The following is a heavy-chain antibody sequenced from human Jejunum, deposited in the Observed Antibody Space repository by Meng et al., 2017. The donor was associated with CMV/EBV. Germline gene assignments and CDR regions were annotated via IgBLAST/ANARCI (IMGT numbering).Heavy chain of an antibody. CDR1: GVSISTSD. Sequence: PGAGPGPGKASDTLSLTCSFSGVSISTSDWSWHRPPPGKGLEWIGNNYYSGSTNYNPSLASRATISVDSSKNQFSLKLSSVTAADTAVYYCARHQNGGTYPLDYWGQGTLVTVSS. CDR3: ARHQNGGTYPLDY. J-gene: IGHJ4*02. V-gene: IGHV4-59*08. CDR2: NYYSGST. D-gene: IGHD3-16*02.